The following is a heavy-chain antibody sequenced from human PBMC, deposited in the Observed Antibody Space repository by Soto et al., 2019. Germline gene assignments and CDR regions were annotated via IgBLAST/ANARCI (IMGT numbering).Heavy chain of an antibody. D-gene: IGHD6-6*01. CDR2: IIPLLNTP. V-gene: IGHV1-69*01. Sequence: QVQLVQSGAEVKKPGSSVKVSCRASGGTFSSYAVSWVRQAPGQGLEWMGVIIPLLNTPKYVEKFRGRVTITADASAKTAYLELSSLTSEDTAVYYCARESSSPNYYYYGMDVWGQGTTVTVSS. CDR1: GGTFSSYA. J-gene: IGHJ6*02. CDR3: ARESSSPNYYYYGMDV.